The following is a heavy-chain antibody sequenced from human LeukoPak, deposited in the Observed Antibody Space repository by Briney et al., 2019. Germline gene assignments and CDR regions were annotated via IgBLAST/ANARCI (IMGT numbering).Heavy chain of an antibody. V-gene: IGHV3-66*01. Sequence: GGSLRLSCAASGFTVRYNYMSWVRQAPGKGLEWVSVIYSGGSTYYADSVKARFTISRDNSKNTVYLQMNSLRVEDTAVYYCVRDPRGYSGYDPITWGQGTLVTVSS. CDR1: GFTVRYNY. J-gene: IGHJ5*02. D-gene: IGHD5-12*01. CDR3: VRDPRGYSGYDPIT. CDR2: IYSGGST.